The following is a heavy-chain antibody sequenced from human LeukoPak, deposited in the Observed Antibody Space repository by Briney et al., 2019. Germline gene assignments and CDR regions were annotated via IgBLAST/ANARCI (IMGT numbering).Heavy chain of an antibody. Sequence: ASVKVSCKASGYTFTSYGISWVRQAPGQGLEWMGWINPNSGGTNYAQKFQGRVTMTRDTSISTAYMELSSLRSEDTAVYYCARGIAARPGTYYYYYYMDVWGKGTTVTVSS. CDR3: ARGIAARPGTYYYYYYMDV. CDR2: INPNSGGT. D-gene: IGHD6-6*01. CDR1: GYTFTSYG. J-gene: IGHJ6*03. V-gene: IGHV1-2*02.